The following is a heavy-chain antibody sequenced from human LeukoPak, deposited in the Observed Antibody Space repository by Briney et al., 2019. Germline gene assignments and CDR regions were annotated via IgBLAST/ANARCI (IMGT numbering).Heavy chain of an antibody. CDR1: GGSINNYY. CDR3: ARGVGYCSAGSCYSRSAFDI. D-gene: IGHD2-15*01. Sequence: SETLSLTCTVSGGSINNYYWSWIRQPPGKGLEWIGYIYHSGSTTYNPSLKSRVTISVDTSKNQFSLKLSSVTAADTAIYYCARGVGYCSAGSCYSRSAFDIWGQGTMVTVSS. V-gene: IGHV4-59*01. CDR2: IYHSGST. J-gene: IGHJ3*02.